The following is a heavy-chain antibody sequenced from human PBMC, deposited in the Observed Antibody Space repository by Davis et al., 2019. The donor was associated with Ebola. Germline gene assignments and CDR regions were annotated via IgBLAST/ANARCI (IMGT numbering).Heavy chain of an antibody. J-gene: IGHJ6*02. CDR1: GGPFSGYY. Sequence: MPSETLSLTCAVYGGPFSGYYWTWIRQPPGKGLEWIGEINYSGSTNYNPSLKSRVTISVDTSKNQFSLKLSSVTAADTAVYYCARGGGFGGYGMDVWGQGTTVTVPS. CDR2: INYSGST. V-gene: IGHV4-34*01. CDR3: ARGGGFGGYGMDV. D-gene: IGHD3-10*01.